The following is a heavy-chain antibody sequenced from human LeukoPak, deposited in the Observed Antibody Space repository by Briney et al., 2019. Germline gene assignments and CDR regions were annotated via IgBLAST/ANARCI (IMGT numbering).Heavy chain of an antibody. CDR3: ARHRSLIRYRVFDY. D-gene: IGHD5-12*01. CDR1: GGSISSYY. J-gene: IGHJ4*02. V-gene: IGHV4-59*08. Sequence: PSETLSLTCTVSGGSISSYYWSWIRRPPGKGLEWIGYIYYSGSTNYSPSLKSRVTISVDTSKNQFSLKLSSVTAADTAVYYCARHRSLIRYRVFDYWGQGTLVTVSS. CDR2: IYYSGST.